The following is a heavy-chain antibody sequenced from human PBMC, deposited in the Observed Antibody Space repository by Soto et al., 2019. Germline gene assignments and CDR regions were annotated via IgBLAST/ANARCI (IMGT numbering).Heavy chain of an antibody. V-gene: IGHV1-46*01. Sequence: QVQLVQSGAEVKKPGASVKVSCKASGYTFTSYYMHWVRQAPGQGLEWMGIINPSGGSTSYAQKFQGSVTMTRDTSTSTVYMELSSLRSEDTAVYYCARDLGMIVVVTNGMLGYWGQGTLVTVSS. J-gene: IGHJ4*02. CDR3: ARDLGMIVVVTNGMLGY. CDR1: GYTFTSYY. D-gene: IGHD3-22*01. CDR2: INPSGGST.